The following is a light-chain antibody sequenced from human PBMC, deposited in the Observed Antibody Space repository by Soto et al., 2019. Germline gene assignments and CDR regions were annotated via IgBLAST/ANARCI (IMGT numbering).Light chain of an antibody. CDR3: QQYGSSLFT. Sequence: ETVLTQSPGTLSLSPGETATLSCRASQSVISNYLAWYQQKPDQAPRLLIYGASGRAAGIPDRFSGSGSGTDFTLTISRLEPEDCAVYYCQQYGSSLFTFGQGNKLEIK. J-gene: IGKJ2*01. CDR2: GAS. CDR1: QSVISNY. V-gene: IGKV3-20*01.